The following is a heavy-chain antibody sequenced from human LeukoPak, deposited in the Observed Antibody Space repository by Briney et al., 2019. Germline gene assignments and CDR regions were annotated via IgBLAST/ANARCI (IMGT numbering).Heavy chain of an antibody. V-gene: IGHV4-34*01. CDR2: INHSGST. J-gene: IGHJ4*02. Sequence: SETLSLTCAVYGGSFSGYYWSWIRQPPGKGLEWIGEINHSGSTDYNPSLKSRVTISVDTSKNQFSLKLSSVTAADTAVYYCARGRSGVVVVPAAIGAVFDYWGQGTLATVSS. CDR1: GGSFSGYY. D-gene: IGHD2-2*02. CDR3: ARGRSGVVVVPAAIGAVFDY.